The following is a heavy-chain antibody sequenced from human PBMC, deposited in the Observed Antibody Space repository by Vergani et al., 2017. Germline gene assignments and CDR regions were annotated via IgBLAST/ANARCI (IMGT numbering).Heavy chain of an antibody. CDR3: AKDQVTMIVVVITDFFFY. V-gene: IGHV3-23*04. Sequence: EVQLVESGGGLVKPGGSLRLSCAASGFTFSSYAMSWVRQAPGKGLEWVSAISGSGGSTYYADSVKGRFTISRDNSKNTLYLQMNSLRAEDTAVYYCAKDQVTMIVVVITDFFFYWGQGTLVTVSS. CDR1: GFTFSSYA. D-gene: IGHD3-22*01. J-gene: IGHJ4*02. CDR2: ISGSGGST.